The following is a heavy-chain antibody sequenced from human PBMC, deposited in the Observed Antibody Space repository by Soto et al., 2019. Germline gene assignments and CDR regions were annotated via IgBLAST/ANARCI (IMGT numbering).Heavy chain of an antibody. CDR3: SRDVQPVVRREYDY. Sequence: EVQLVESGGGLVKPGGSLRLSCAVSGFTFSSCTMNWVRQAPGKGLEWVSSISGSSSTYYAASVKGRFTISRDNAKNSLFLHMSSLRAEDTAVYYYSRDVQPVVRREYDYWGQGTLVTVSS. J-gene: IGHJ4*02. V-gene: IGHV3-21*01. D-gene: IGHD1-1*01. CDR2: ISGSSST. CDR1: GFTFSSCT.